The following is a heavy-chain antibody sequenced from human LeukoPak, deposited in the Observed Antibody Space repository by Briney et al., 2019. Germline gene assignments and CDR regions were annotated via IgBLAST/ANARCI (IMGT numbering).Heavy chain of an antibody. D-gene: IGHD5-24*01. Sequence: GGPLRLSCAASGFTFSDYYMNWARQAPGKGLEWVANIKQDGSDKYYVDSVRGRFTISRDNAKKSLYLQMNSLRAEDTAVYYCARETEMANLDYWGQGNLGSVSS. CDR3: ARETEMANLDY. CDR2: IKQDGSDK. V-gene: IGHV3-7*04. CDR1: GFTFSDYY. J-gene: IGHJ4*02.